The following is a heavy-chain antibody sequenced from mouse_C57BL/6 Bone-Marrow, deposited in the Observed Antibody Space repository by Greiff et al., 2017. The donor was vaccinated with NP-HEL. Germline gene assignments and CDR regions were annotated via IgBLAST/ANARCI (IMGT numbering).Heavy chain of an antibody. CDR2: INPGSGGT. CDR3: ARRGSSPYYFDY. D-gene: IGHD1-1*01. J-gene: IGHJ2*01. CDR1: GYAFTNYL. V-gene: IGHV1-54*01. Sequence: QVQLQQSGAELVRPGTSVKVSCKASGYAFTNYLIEWVKQRPGQGLEWIGVINPGSGGTNSNEKFKGKATLTADKSSSTAYMQLSSLTSEDSAVYFCARRGSSPYYFDYWGQGTTLTVSS.